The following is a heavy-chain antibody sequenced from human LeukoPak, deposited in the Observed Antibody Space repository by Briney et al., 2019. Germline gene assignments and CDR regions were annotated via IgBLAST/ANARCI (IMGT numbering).Heavy chain of an antibody. CDR1: GGSISSYY. J-gene: IGHJ4*02. Sequence: PSETLSLTCTVSGGSISSYYWSWIRQPPGKGLEWMGYIYYSGSTNYNPSLKSRVTISVDTSKNQFSLKLSSVTAADTAVYYCARHIIEYSSSALFDCWGQGTLVTVSS. CDR2: IYYSGST. V-gene: IGHV4-59*01. CDR3: ARHIIEYSSSALFDC. D-gene: IGHD6-6*01.